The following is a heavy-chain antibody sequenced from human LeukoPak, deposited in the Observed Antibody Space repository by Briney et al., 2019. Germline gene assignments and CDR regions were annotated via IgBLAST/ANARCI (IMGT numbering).Heavy chain of an antibody. CDR3: ARDLAAMVRLGDY. CDR2: INPNSGGT. CDR1: GGTFSSYA. J-gene: IGHJ4*02. Sequence: ASVKVSCKASGGTFSSYAISWVRQAPGQGLEWMGWINPNSGGTNYAQKFQGRVTMTRDTSISTAYMELSSLRSDDTAVYYCARDLAAMVRLGDYWGQGTLVTVSS. V-gene: IGHV1-2*02. D-gene: IGHD5-18*01.